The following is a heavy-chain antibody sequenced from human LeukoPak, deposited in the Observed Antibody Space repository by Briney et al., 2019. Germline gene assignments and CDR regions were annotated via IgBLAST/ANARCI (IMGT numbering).Heavy chain of an antibody. J-gene: IGHJ4*02. Sequence: GGSLRLSCAASGFTFGSFWMHWVRQVPGKGLVWVSRISNDGSTTSYADSVKGRFTISRDNAKNSLYLQMNSLRAEDTAVYYCARDQTYGDSFDYWGQGTLVTVSS. CDR2: ISNDGSTT. CDR1: GFTFGSFW. CDR3: ARDQTYGDSFDY. D-gene: IGHD4-17*01. V-gene: IGHV3-74*01.